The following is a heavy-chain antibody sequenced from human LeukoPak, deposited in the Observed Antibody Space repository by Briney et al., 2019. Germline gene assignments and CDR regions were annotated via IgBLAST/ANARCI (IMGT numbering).Heavy chain of an antibody. CDR1: GFTFSNYA. J-gene: IGHJ4*02. D-gene: IGHD3-10*01. Sequence: PGGSLRLSCAASGFTFSNYAMGWVRQAPGKGLEWVSGIRSSGGNTYYADSVRGRFTISGDNSKNTVYLQINSLRAEDTAVYYCAKSERYGSGRVPPFDYWGQGTLVTVSS. CDR2: IRSSGGNT. CDR3: AKSERYGSGRVPPFDY. V-gene: IGHV3-23*01.